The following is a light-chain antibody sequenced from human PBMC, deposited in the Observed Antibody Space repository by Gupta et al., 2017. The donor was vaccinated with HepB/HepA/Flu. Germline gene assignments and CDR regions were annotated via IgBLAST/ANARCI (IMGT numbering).Light chain of an antibody. V-gene: IGKV2-30*02. CDR3: MQGSHWPPYT. J-gene: IGKJ2*01. Sequence: DVVMTQSPLSLPVTLGQPASISCRSSESLVHSDGNTYLNWFHQRPGQSPRRLIYKVSNRDSGVPDRFSGSGSGTDFTLKISRVEAEDVGFYYCMQGSHWPPYTFGQGTKLEIK. CDR1: ESLVHSDGNTY. CDR2: KVS.